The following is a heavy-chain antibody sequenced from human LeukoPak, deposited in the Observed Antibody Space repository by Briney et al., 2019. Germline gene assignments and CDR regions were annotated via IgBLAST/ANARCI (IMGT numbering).Heavy chain of an antibody. J-gene: IGHJ6*03. D-gene: IGHD5-12*01. V-gene: IGHV3-21*01. Sequence: GGSLRLSCAASGFTFSSYSMNWVRQAPGKGLEWVSSISSSSSYIYYADSVKGRFTISRDNAKNSLYLQMNSLRAEDTAVYYCARRDIITTENYYYYYMDVWGKGTTVTVSS. CDR1: GFTFSSYS. CDR2: ISSSSSYI. CDR3: ARRDIITTENYYYYYMDV.